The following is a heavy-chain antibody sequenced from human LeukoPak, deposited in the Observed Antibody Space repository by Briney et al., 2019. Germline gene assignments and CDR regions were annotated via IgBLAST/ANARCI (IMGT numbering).Heavy chain of an antibody. V-gene: IGHV3-53*01. D-gene: IGHD6-19*01. Sequence: GGSLRLSCAASGFTVSSNYMSWVRQAPGKGLEWVSVIYSGGSTYYADSVKGRFTISRDNSKNTLYLQMNSLRAEDTAVYYCARGGSSGWYGWFDPWGQGTLVTVSS. CDR1: GFTVSSNY. CDR3: ARGGSSGWYGWFDP. J-gene: IGHJ5*02. CDR2: IYSGGST.